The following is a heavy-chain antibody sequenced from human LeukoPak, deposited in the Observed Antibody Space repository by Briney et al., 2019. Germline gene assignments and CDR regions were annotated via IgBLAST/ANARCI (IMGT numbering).Heavy chain of an antibody. J-gene: IGHJ4*02. Sequence: SETLSLTCTVSGGSISSNYWSWIRQPPGKGLEWIGYIYYSGSTNYNPSLKSRVTTSVDTSKNQFSLKLSSVTAADTAVYYCARDTSRAVADYWGQGTLVTVSS. V-gene: IGHV4-59*01. CDR1: GGSISSNY. CDR2: IYYSGST. CDR3: ARDTSRAVADY. D-gene: IGHD6-19*01.